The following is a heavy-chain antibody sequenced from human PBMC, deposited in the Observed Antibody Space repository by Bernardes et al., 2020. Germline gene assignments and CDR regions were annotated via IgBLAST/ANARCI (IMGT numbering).Heavy chain of an antibody. CDR3: ARDRRSYDGMEV. CDR2: LNPDSGGT. Sequence: ASMKVSCKTSGYTFSVYYMHWVRQAPGQGLEWMGRLNPDSGGTNYAQKFQGRVTMTRDTSISTIYMELSSLTSDDTAVYYCARDRRSYDGMEVWGQGTTITVSS. D-gene: IGHD2-2*01. V-gene: IGHV1-2*06. CDR1: GYTFSVYY. J-gene: IGHJ6*02.